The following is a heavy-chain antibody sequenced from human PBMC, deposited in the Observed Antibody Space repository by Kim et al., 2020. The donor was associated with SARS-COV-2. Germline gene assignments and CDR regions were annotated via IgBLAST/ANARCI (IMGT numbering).Heavy chain of an antibody. J-gene: IGHJ5*02. CDR2: T. Sequence: TYYTPALRGRLTVSVDASQNQFSLKLSSLTAADTAVYYCARLRDVLNWLDPWGQGTLVTVSS. CDR3: ARLRDVLNWLDP. V-gene: IGHV4-31*02.